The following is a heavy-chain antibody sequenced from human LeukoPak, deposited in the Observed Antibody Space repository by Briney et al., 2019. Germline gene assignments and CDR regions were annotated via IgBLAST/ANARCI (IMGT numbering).Heavy chain of an antibody. J-gene: IGHJ4*02. CDR3: ASLYSYALPFDY. CDR2: IYYSGST. CDR1: GASISSYY. D-gene: IGHD5-18*01. V-gene: IGHV4-59*01. Sequence: SETLSLTCTVSGASISSYYWSWIRQPPGKGLEWIGYIYYSGSTNYNPSLKSRVTISVDTSKNQFSLKLSSVTAADTAVYYCASLYSYALPFDYWGQGTLVTVSS.